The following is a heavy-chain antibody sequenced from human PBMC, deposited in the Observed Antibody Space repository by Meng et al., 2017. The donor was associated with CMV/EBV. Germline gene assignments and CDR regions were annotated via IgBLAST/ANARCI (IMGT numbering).Heavy chain of an antibody. D-gene: IGHD3-10*01. J-gene: IGHJ5*02. CDR1: GYSFTSYW. CDR2: IYPGDSDT. Sequence: SGYSFTSYWIGWVRQMPGKGLEWMGIIYPGDSDTRYSPSFQGQVTISADKSISTAYLQWSSLKASDTAMYYCARHYYGSGSPWGWFDPWGQGTLVTVSS. CDR3: ARHYYGSGSPWGWFDP. V-gene: IGHV5-51*01.